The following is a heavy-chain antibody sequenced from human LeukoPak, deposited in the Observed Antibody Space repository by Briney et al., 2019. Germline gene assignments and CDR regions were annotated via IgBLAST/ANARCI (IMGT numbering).Heavy chain of an antibody. D-gene: IGHD1-14*01. V-gene: IGHV3-21*01. CDR1: GFTFSSYA. CDR2: ISSSSSYI. Sequence: GGSLRLSCAASGFTFSSYAMSWVRQAPGKGLEWVSSISSSSSYIYYADSVKGRFTISRDNAKNSLYLQMNSLRAEDTAVYYCAREPPSPDHYYYYMDVWGKGTTVTVSS. CDR3: AREPPSPDHYYYYMDV. J-gene: IGHJ6*03.